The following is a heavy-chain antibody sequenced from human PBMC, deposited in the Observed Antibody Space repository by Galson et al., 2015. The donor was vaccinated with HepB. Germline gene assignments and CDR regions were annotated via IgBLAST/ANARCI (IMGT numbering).Heavy chain of an antibody. D-gene: IGHD3-10*01. CDR1: GGTFSTYA. CDR3: ARDHAMGAGNLDV. Sequence: SVKVSCKASGGTFSTYAITWVRQAPGQGLEWMGVIIPFFGSINYAQQFQGRVAITADESTGTAYMELSSLRSEDTAVYYCARDHAMGAGNLDVWGQGTTVTVSS. J-gene: IGHJ6*02. CDR2: IIPFFGSI. V-gene: IGHV1-69*13.